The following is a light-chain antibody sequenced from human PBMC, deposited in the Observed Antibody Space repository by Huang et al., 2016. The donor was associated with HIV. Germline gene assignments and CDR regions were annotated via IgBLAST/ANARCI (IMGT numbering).Light chain of an antibody. CDR2: GAS. V-gene: IGKV3-15*01. J-gene: IGKJ1*01. CDR1: ESVTGT. Sequence: EIVMTQSPATLSVSPGERATLSCRASESVTGTLAWYQQKPGQAPRRLISGASTRATGIPGRFSGSGSETEFTLTISSLQSEDFAVYYCQQYAKWPPAFGQGTKVEIK. CDR3: QQYAKWPPA.